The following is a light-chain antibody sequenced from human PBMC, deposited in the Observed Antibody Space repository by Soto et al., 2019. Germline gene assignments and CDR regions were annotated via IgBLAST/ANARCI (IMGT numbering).Light chain of an antibody. CDR1: SSDVGSYNL. V-gene: IGLV2-23*01. CDR3: ETWDFSLNTVV. Sequence: QSALTQPASVSGSPGQSITISCTGTSSDVGSYNLVSWYQQNPGKAPKLMIYEGSKRPSGVSNRFSGSKSGNTASLTISGLQGEDEADYYCETWDFSLNTVVFGGGTKLTVL. CDR2: EGS. J-gene: IGLJ2*01.